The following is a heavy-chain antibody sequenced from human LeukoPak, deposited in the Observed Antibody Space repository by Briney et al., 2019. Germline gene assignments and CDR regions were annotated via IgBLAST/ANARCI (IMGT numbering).Heavy chain of an antibody. CDR3: ARAVAGTFPVFFDY. J-gene: IGHJ4*02. CDR1: GGSISSGDYY. CDR2: IYYSGST. V-gene: IGHV4-30-4*08. Sequence: SQTLSLTRTVSGGSISSGDYYWSWIRQPPGKGLEWIGYIYYSGSTYYNPSLKSRVTISVDTSKNQFSLKLSSVTAADTAVYYCARAVAGTFPVFFDYWGQGTLVTVSS. D-gene: IGHD6-19*01.